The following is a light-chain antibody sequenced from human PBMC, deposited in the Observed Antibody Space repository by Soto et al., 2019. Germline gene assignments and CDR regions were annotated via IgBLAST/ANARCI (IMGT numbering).Light chain of an antibody. CDR2: EVS. V-gene: IGLV2-18*02. J-gene: IGLJ2*01. CDR1: STDFVSYNR. Sequence: QSALTQTPSVSGSPGQSVTISCTGTSTDFVSYNRVSWYQQPPGTAPKLMIYEVSKRPSGVPDRFSGSKSGNTASLTISGLQAADEADYYCSSYTGSSTLVVFGGGTKLTVL. CDR3: SSYTGSSTLVV.